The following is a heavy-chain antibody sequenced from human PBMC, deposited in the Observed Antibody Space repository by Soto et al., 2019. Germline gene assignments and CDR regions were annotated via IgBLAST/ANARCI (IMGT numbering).Heavy chain of an antibody. V-gene: IGHV2-5*02. D-gene: IGHD3-22*01. Sequence: QITLKESGPTLVKPTQTLTLTCTFSGFSLSTSGVGVGWIRQPPGKALEWLALIYWDDDKRYSPSLKSRLTITKDTSKNQVVLTMTNMDPVDTATYYCAHRGYYYDSSGCLFDYWGQGTLVTVSS. CDR3: AHRGYYYDSSGCLFDY. CDR1: GFSLSTSGVG. CDR2: IYWDDDK. J-gene: IGHJ4*02.